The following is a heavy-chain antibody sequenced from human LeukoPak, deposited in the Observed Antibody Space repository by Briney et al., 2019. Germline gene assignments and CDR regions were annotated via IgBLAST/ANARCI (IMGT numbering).Heavy chain of an antibody. CDR2: INPSGGST. Sequence: ASVKVSCKASGYTFTSYYMQWVRQAPGQGLEWMGIINPSGGSTSYAQKFQGRVTMTRDTSTSTVYMELSSLRSEDTAVYYCARDRGGDYGRGRYYYYYYMDVWGKGTTVTVSS. D-gene: IGHD4-17*01. CDR3: ARDRGGDYGRGRYYYYYYMDV. J-gene: IGHJ6*03. V-gene: IGHV1-46*01. CDR1: GYTFTSYY.